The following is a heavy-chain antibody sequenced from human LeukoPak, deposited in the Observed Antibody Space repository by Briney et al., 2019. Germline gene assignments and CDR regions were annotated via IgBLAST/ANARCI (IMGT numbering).Heavy chain of an antibody. D-gene: IGHD2-21*02. CDR3: ARDRHIVVVTAIPSYYFDY. CDR1: GFTFSSYA. J-gene: IGHJ4*02. Sequence: GGSLRLSCAASGFTFSSYAMHWVRQAPGKGLEWVAVISYDGSDKYYADSVKGRFTISRDNSKNTLYLQMNSLRAEDTAVYYCARDRHIVVVTAIPSYYFDYWGQGTLVTVSS. CDR2: ISYDGSDK. V-gene: IGHV3-30-3*01.